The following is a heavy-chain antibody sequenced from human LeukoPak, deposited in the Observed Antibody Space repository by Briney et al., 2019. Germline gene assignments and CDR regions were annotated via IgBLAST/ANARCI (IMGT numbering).Heavy chain of an antibody. CDR3: AKDQGFVVVPAAMSGVVY. D-gene: IGHD2-2*01. J-gene: IGHJ4*02. CDR2: ISSSSSTI. Sequence: AGGSLRLSCAASGFTFSSYSMNWVRQAPGKGLEWVSYISSSSSTIYYADSVKGRFTISRDNAKNSLYLQMNSLRAEDTAVYYCAKDQGFVVVPAAMSGVVYWGQGTLVTVSS. CDR1: GFTFSSYS. V-gene: IGHV3-48*01.